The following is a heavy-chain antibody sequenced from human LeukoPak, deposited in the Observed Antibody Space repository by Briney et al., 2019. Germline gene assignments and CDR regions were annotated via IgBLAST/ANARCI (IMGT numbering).Heavy chain of an antibody. CDR1: GYSFTSYW. Sequence: NLGESLKISCKGSGYSFTSYWIGWVRQMPGKGLEWMGIIYPGDSDTRYSPSFQGQVTISADKSISTAYLQWSSLKASDTAMYYCARAAIQLWYTGGHYFDYWGQGTLVTVSS. CDR2: IYPGDSDT. CDR3: ARAAIQLWYTGGHYFDY. D-gene: IGHD5-18*01. V-gene: IGHV5-51*01. J-gene: IGHJ4*02.